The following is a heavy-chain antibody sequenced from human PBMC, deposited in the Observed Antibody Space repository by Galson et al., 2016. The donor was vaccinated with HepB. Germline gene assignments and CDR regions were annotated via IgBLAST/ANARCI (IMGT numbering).Heavy chain of an antibody. CDR1: GFTFSSYS. J-gene: IGHJ4*02. Sequence: SLRLSCAASGFTFSSYSMNWVRQAPGKGLEWVSFISSSSNNIYYAQSVKGRFTVSRDNARNSLSLHMNSLRVEDTAIYDCARKRSGSSAAGDFWGQGTVVTVFS. V-gene: IGHV3-48*01. CDR2: ISSSSNNI. CDR3: ARKRSGSSAAGDF. D-gene: IGHD3-22*01.